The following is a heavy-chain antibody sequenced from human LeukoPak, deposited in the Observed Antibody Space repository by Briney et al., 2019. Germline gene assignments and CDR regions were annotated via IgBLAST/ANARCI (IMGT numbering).Heavy chain of an antibody. CDR3: ACYYGSGSDRHWFDP. CDR1: GGSFSGYY. CDR2: INHSGRT. D-gene: IGHD3-10*01. J-gene: IGHJ5*02. V-gene: IGHV4-34*01. Sequence: SSETLSLTCAVYGGSFSGYYWSWIRQPPGKGLEWIGEINHSGRTNYNPSLKSRVTISVDTSKNQFSLKLSSVTAADTAVYYCACYYGSGSDRHWFDPWGQGTLVTVSS.